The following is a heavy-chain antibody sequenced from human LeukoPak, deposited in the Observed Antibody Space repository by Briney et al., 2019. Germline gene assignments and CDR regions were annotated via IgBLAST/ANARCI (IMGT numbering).Heavy chain of an antibody. CDR1: GFTFSSYA. Sequence: GGSLRLSCAASGFTFSSYAMHWVRQAPGKGLEWVAVISYDGSNKYYADSVKGRFTISRDNSKNTLYLQTNSLRAEDTAVYYCARDPPIAAAGTSFDYWGQGTLVTVSS. CDR2: ISYDGSNK. V-gene: IGHV3-30*04. D-gene: IGHD6-13*01. J-gene: IGHJ4*02. CDR3: ARDPPIAAAGTSFDY.